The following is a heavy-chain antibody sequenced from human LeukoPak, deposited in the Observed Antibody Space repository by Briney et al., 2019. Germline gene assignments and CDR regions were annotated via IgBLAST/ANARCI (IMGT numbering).Heavy chain of an antibody. Sequence: PGGSLRLSCAASGFTFSSYAMHWVRQAPGKGLEWVAVISYDGSNKYYADSVKGRFTISRDNSKNTLYLQMNSLRAEDTAVYYCARSPRVAAAGSYYFDHWGQGTLVTVSS. CDR3: ARSPRVAAAGSYYFDH. D-gene: IGHD6-13*01. CDR2: ISYDGSNK. V-gene: IGHV3-30-3*01. CDR1: GFTFSSYA. J-gene: IGHJ4*02.